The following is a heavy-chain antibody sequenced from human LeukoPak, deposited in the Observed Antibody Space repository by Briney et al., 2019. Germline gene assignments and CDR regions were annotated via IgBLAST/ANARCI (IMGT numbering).Heavy chain of an antibody. CDR2: IWYDGSNK. V-gene: IGHV3-33*01. Sequence: GGSLRLSCAASGFTFSSYGMHWVRQAPGKGLEWVAVIWYDGSNKYYADSVKGRFTISRDNSKNTLYLQMNSLRAEDTAVYYCARGDYGDLFDYWGQGTLVTVSS. CDR3: ARGDYGDLFDY. J-gene: IGHJ4*02. CDR1: GFTFSSYG. D-gene: IGHD4-17*01.